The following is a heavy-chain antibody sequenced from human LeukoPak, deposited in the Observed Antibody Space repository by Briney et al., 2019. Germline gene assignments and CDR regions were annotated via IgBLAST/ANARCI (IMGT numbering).Heavy chain of an antibody. CDR1: GGSISSSSYY. D-gene: IGHD6-13*01. V-gene: IGHV4-39*07. CDR3: ARVAAAGNYYLDY. CDR2: IYYSGST. J-gene: IGHJ4*02. Sequence: SQTLSLACTVSGGSISSSSYYWGWIRQPPGKGLEWIGSIYYSGSTYYNPSLKSRVTIPIDTSKNQFSLKLSSVTAADTAVYFCARVAAAGNYYLDYWGQGTLVTVSS.